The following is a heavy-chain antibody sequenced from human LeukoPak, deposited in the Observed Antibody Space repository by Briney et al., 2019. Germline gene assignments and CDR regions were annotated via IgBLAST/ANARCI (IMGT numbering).Heavy chain of an antibody. CDR1: GYSFSSYW. CDR2: IYPGDSDT. Sequence: GESLKISCKGSGYSFSSYWIAWVRQMPGKGLEWMGIIYPGDSDTRYSPSFQGQVTISADKSTSTAYLQWSSLKASDTAMYFCARQYCNGGSCYSDYWGQGTLVTVSS. CDR3: ARQYCNGGSCYSDY. V-gene: IGHV5-51*01. D-gene: IGHD2-15*01. J-gene: IGHJ4*02.